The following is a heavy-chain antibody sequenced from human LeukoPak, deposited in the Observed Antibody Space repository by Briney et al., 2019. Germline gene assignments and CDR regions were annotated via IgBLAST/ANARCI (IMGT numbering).Heavy chain of an antibody. CDR1: GGSFSGDY. V-gene: IGHV4-34*01. CDR3: ARDKVGATNARITDAFDI. D-gene: IGHD1-26*01. Sequence: SETLSLTCAVYGGSFSGDYWSWIRQPPGKGLEWIGEINHSGSTNYNPSLKSRVTISVDTSKNQFSLKLSSVTAADTAVYYCARDKVGATNARITDAFDIWGQGTMVTVSS. J-gene: IGHJ3*02. CDR2: INHSGST.